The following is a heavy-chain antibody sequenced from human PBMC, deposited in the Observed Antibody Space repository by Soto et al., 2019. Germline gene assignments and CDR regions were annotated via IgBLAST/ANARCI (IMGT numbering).Heavy chain of an antibody. V-gene: IGHV4-59*01. Sequence: SETLSLTFIVSSGSFRSYYWSWIRQPPGKGLEWIGYIYYSGSTNYNPSLKSRVTISVDTSKNQFSLKLSSVTAADTAVYYCATLHYDFWSGQYYFDYWGQGTLVTVSS. D-gene: IGHD3-3*01. J-gene: IGHJ4*02. CDR1: SGSFRSYY. CDR3: ATLHYDFWSGQYYFDY. CDR2: IYYSGST.